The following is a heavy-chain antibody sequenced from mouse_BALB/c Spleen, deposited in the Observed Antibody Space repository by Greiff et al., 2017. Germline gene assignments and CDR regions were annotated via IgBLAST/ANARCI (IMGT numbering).Heavy chain of an antibody. J-gene: IGHJ3*01. Sequence: VQLQESGAELAKPGASVKMSCKASGYTFTSYWMHWVKQRPGQGLEWIGYINPSTGYTEYNQKFKDKATLTADKSSSTAYMQLSSLTSEDSAVYYCARSEGLSLGRTWFAYWGQGTLVTVSA. V-gene: IGHV1-7*01. CDR1: GYTFTSYW. CDR2: INPSTGYT. CDR3: ARSEGLSLGRTWFAY. D-gene: IGHD4-1*01.